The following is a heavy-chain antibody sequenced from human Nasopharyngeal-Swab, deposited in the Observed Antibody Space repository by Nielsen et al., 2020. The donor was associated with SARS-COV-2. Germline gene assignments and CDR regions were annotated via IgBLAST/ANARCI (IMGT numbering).Heavy chain of an antibody. CDR3: ARGSGDTIFGVVIIGAFDI. CDR2: IFHSGST. D-gene: IGHD3-3*01. V-gene: IGHV4-59*12. CDR1: GGSISSYY. J-gene: IGHJ3*02. Sequence: SETLSLTCTVSGGSISSYYWSWIRQPPGKGLEWIGYIFHSGSTNYNPSLKSRVTISVDTSKNQFSLKLSSVTAADTAVYYCARGSGDTIFGVVIIGAFDIWGQGTMVTVSS.